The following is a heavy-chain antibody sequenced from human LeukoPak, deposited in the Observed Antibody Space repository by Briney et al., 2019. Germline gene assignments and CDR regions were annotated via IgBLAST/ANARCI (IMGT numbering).Heavy chain of an antibody. D-gene: IGHD2-15*01. CDR2: IKKDGSEK. V-gene: IGHV3-7*05. Sequence: GGSLRLSCAASGFTFSSYWMSWVRQAPGKGLEWVANIKKDGSEKYYVDSVKGRFTISRDNAKNSLYLQMNSLRAEDTAVYYCARALGYCSGGTCYSPLAFDIWGQGTMVTVSS. CDR1: GFTFSSYW. J-gene: IGHJ3*02. CDR3: ARALGYCSGGTCYSPLAFDI.